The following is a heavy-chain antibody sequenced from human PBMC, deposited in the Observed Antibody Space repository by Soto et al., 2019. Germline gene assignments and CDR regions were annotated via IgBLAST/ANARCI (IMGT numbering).Heavy chain of an antibody. Sequence: EVQLFESGGGLVESGGCLRLSCAGSGFIFQDYAMSWVRQAPGKGLEWVSTITSSDDITYSADSVRRRVTISRDNSAYILFLLLTNLRVDDTATYYCAKGDSSGSFDPSSGYSTPDHWGLGTLVTVSS. D-gene: IGHD3-3*01. CDR3: AKGDSSGSFDPSSGYSTPDH. CDR1: GFIFQDYA. CDR2: ITSSDDIT. V-gene: IGHV3-23*01. J-gene: IGHJ5*02.